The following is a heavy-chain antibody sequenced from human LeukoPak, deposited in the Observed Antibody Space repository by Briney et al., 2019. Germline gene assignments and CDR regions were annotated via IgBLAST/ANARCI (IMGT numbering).Heavy chain of an antibody. J-gene: IGHJ6*03. CDR1: GITFSTYT. CDR3: ARENYYYYYMDV. CDR2: ITSTSNYI. Sequence: GGSLRVSCAASGITFSTYTMKWVRQAPGKGLEWVSSITSTSNYIYYADSVKGRFTISRDNAKNSLYLQMNSLRAEDTAVYYCARENYYYYYMDVWGKGTTVTVSS. V-gene: IGHV3-21*01.